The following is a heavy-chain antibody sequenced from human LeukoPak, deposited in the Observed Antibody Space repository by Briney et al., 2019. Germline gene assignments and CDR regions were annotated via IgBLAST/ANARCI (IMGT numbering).Heavy chain of an antibody. D-gene: IGHD1-14*01. CDR3: ATTSPEGGAFDY. V-gene: IGHV3-30-3*01. Sequence: GGSLRLSCAASGFTFDDYAMQWVRQAPGKGLEWVAVISYDGSNKYYADSVKGRFTISRDNSKNTLYLQMNSLRAEDTAVYYCATTSPEGGAFDYWGQGTLVTVSS. CDR1: GFTFDDYA. CDR2: ISYDGSNK. J-gene: IGHJ4*02.